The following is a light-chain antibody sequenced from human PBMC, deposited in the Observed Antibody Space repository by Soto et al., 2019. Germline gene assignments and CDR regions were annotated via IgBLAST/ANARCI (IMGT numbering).Light chain of an antibody. Sequence: EIVMTQSPATLSVSPGERATLSCRASQSVSSNLAWYQQKPGQAPRLLIYGASTRATGIPARFSGSGSGTEFTLTLSRLQSEDFAVYFCQQYNNWPPSITFGPGTRLEIK. V-gene: IGKV3-15*01. CDR2: GAS. CDR1: QSVSSN. CDR3: QQYNNWPPSIT. J-gene: IGKJ5*01.